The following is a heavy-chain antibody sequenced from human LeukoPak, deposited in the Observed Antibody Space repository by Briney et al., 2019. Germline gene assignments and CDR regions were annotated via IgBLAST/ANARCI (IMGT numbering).Heavy chain of an antibody. CDR3: AREFAARRGEYYYYGMDV. D-gene: IGHD3-10*01. J-gene: IGHJ6*02. Sequence: GGSLRLSCAASGFTFSSYAMSWVRQAPGKGLEWVSAISGSGGSTYYADSVKGRFTISRDNAKNSLYLQMNSLRAEDTAVYYCAREFAARRGEYYYYGMDVWGQGTTVTVSS. V-gene: IGHV3-23*01. CDR1: GFTFSSYA. CDR2: ISGSGGST.